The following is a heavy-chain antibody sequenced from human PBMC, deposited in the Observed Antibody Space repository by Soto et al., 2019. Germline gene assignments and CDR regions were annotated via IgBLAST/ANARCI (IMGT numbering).Heavy chain of an antibody. V-gene: IGHV3-7*01. CDR1: GFTFSNYW. D-gene: IGHD4-4*01. J-gene: IGHJ4*02. CDR2: IKEDGSER. CDR3: TRGHPSIYNY. Sequence: GGSLRLSCAASGFTFSNYWMSWVRQAPGKGLEWVANIKEDGSERYYVDSVKGRFTMSRDNAKNSLYLQMTSLRPEDTAVYYCTRGHPSIYNYWGQGTLVTVSS.